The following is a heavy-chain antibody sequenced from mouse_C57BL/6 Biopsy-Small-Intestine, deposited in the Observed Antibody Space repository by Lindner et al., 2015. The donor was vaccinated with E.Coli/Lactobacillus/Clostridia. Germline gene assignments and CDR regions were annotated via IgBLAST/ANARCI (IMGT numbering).Heavy chain of an antibody. D-gene: IGHD1-1*01. Sequence: VQLQESGPELVKPGASVKISCKASGYAFSSSWMNWVKQRPGKGLEWIGRIYPGDGDTNYNGKFKGKATLTADKSSSTAYMQLSSLTSEDSAVYFCARGDYGSSLRYFDVWGTGTTVTVSS. J-gene: IGHJ1*03. CDR3: ARGDYGSSLRYFDV. CDR2: IYPGDGDT. CDR1: GYAFSSSW. V-gene: IGHV1-82*01.